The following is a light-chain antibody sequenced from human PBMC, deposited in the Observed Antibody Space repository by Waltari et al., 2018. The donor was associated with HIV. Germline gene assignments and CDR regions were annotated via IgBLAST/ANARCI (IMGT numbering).Light chain of an antibody. CDR3: CSYAGSYTYV. CDR2: DVN. Sequence: QSALTQPRSVSGSPGQSVTISCTGTSSDVGAYNYVSWYQQHPGKAPQLMSYDVNKRPSGVPDRFSGSKSGNTASLTISGLQAEDEADYYCCSYAGSYTYVFGTGTKVTVL. V-gene: IGLV2-11*01. J-gene: IGLJ1*01. CDR1: SSDVGAYNY.